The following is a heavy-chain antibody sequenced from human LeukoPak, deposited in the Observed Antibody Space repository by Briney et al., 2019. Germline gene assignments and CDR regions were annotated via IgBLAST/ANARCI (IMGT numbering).Heavy chain of an antibody. D-gene: IGHD1-14*01. V-gene: IGHV4-34*01. CDR3: ARDIQTIHFDY. Sequence: KPSETLSLTCAVYGGSFSGYYWSWIRQPPGKGLEWIGEINHSGSTNYNPSLKSRVTISVDTSKNQFSLKLSSVTAADTAVYYCARDIQTIHFDYWGQGTLVTVSS. CDR1: GGSFSGYY. J-gene: IGHJ4*02. CDR2: INHSGST.